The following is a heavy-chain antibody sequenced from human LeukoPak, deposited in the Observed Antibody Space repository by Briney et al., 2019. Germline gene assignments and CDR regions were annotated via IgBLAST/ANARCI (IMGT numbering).Heavy chain of an antibody. V-gene: IGHV3-7*01. Sequence: GGSLRLSCAASGFDFSSQWMSWVRQAPGKGPEWVANIKQDGSEKYYVDSVKGRFTISRDNAKNSLYLQMNSLRAEDTAVYYCAREGIEVRGVLHYYYYYYMDVWGKGTTVTVSS. D-gene: IGHD3-10*01. J-gene: IGHJ6*03. CDR3: AREGIEVRGVLHYYYYYYMDV. CDR2: IKQDGSEK. CDR1: GFDFSSQW.